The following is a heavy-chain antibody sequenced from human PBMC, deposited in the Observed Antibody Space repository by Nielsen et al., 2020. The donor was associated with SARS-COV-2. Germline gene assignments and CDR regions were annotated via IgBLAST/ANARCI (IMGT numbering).Heavy chain of an antibody. CDR2: IIPIFGTA. Sequence: SVKVSCKASGGTFSSYAISWVRQAPGQGLEWMGGIIPIFGTANYAHKFQGRVTITADESTSTAYMELSSLRSEDTAVYYCARDPSPEGSNYDYVWGSYRETPYWGQGTLVTVSS. D-gene: IGHD3-16*02. CDR1: GGTFSSYA. V-gene: IGHV1-69*13. J-gene: IGHJ4*02. CDR3: ARDPSPEGSNYDYVWGSYRETPY.